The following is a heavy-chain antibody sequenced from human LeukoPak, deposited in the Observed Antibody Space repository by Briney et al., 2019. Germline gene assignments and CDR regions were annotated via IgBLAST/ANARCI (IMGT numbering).Heavy chain of an antibody. V-gene: IGHV3-9*01. CDR3: AKDTGYYYDSSNYWV. CDR1: GFTFDDYA. J-gene: IGHJ4*02. CDR2: ISWNSGSI. Sequence: GGSLRLSCTASGFTFDDYAMHWVQQPPGKGLEWVSGISWNSGSIGYADSVKGRFTISRDNAKNSLYLQMNSLRAEDTALYYCAKDTGYYYDSSNYWVWGQGTLITVSS. D-gene: IGHD3-22*01.